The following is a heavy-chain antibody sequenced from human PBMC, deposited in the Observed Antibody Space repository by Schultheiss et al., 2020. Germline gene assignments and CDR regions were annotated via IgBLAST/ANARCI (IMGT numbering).Heavy chain of an antibody. CDR3: ARGEPLDAFDI. CDR1: GGSISSGGYY. Sequence: SETLSLTCTVSGGSISSGGYYWSWIRQHPGKGLEWIGYIYYSGSTYYNPSLKSRVTISLDASKNQFSLKLSSVTAADTAVYYCARGEPLDAFDIWGQGTTVTVSS. CDR2: IYYSGST. V-gene: IGHV4-31*03. J-gene: IGHJ3*02. D-gene: IGHD1-14*01.